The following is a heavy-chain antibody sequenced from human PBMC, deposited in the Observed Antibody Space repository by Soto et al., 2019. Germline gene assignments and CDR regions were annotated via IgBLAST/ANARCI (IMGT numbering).Heavy chain of an antibody. D-gene: IGHD3-16*01. Sequence: QVQLVESVGGVVQPGRSLRLSCAASGFTFSTSALHWVRQAPGKGLEWVALISFDGSHKYYADSVKGRFTISRDNSNNTLYLQMDSLRAEDTAVYYCARASPEGPYFDYWGQGTQVTVSS. V-gene: IGHV3-30-3*01. J-gene: IGHJ4*02. CDR1: GFTFSTSA. CDR2: ISFDGSHK. CDR3: ARASPEGPYFDY.